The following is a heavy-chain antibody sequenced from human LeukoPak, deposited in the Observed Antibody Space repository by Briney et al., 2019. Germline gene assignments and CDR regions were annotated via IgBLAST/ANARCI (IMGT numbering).Heavy chain of an antibody. D-gene: IGHD3-10*01. V-gene: IGHV1-69*13. CDR2: IIPIFGTA. J-gene: IGHJ6*02. CDR1: GGTFSSYA. Sequence: SVKVSCKASGGTFSSYAISWVRQAPGQGLEWMGGIIPIFGTANYAQKFQGRVTITADESTSTAYMELSSLRSEDTAVYYCAGYTGSYYYYGMDVWGQGTTVTVSS. CDR3: AGYTGSYYYYGMDV.